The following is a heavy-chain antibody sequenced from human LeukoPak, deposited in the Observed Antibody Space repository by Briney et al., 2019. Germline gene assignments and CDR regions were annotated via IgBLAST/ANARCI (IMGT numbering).Heavy chain of an antibody. D-gene: IGHD4-17*01. Sequence: GRSLRLSCAASGFTFSSYGMRWVRQAPDKGLEWVAVISYDGSNKYYADSVKGRFTISRDNSKNTLYLQMNSLRAEDTAVYYCANDYGDHRTPYYWGQGTLVTVSS. CDR2: ISYDGSNK. J-gene: IGHJ4*02. V-gene: IGHV3-30*18. CDR3: ANDYGDHRTPYY. CDR1: GFTFSSYG.